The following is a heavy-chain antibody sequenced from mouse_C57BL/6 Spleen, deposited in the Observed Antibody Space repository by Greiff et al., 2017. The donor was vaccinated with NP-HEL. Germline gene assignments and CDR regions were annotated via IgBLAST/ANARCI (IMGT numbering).Heavy chain of an antibody. CDR3: ARGGDSSGSYYYAMDY. V-gene: IGHV14-2*01. CDR2: IDPEDGET. D-gene: IGHD3-2*02. Sequence: EVKLMESGAELVKPGASVKLSCTASGFNIKDYYMHWVKQRTEQGLEWIGRIDPEDGETKYAPKFQGKATITADTSSNTAYLQLSSLTSEDTAVYYCARGGDSSGSYYYAMDYWGQGTSVTVSS. J-gene: IGHJ4*01. CDR1: GFNIKDYY.